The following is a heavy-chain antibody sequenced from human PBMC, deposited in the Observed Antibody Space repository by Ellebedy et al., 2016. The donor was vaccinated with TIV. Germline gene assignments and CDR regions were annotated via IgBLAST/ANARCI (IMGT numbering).Heavy chain of an antibody. D-gene: IGHD1-14*01. CDR2: MNPKSGKT. J-gene: IGHJ5*02. V-gene: IGHV1-8*01. CDR3: TRGGTTGFDP. Sequence: AASVKVSCKASGYTFTSYDIHWVRQATGQGLEWMGWMNPKSGKTGYAKKFQDRVTMTTNTSINAAYMNVSSLRFEVTDVYYCTRGGTTGFDPWGQGTLVIVSS. CDR1: GYTFTSYD.